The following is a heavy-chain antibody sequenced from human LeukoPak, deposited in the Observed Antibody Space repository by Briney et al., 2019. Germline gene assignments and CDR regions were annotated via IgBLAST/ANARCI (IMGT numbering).Heavy chain of an antibody. CDR3: ARDLDYSNYKFDY. J-gene: IGHJ4*02. Sequence: GGSLRLSCAASGFTFSSYSMNWVRQAPGKGLEWVSSISSSSSYIYYADSVKGRFTISRDNAKNSLFLQMNSLRDEDTAVYYCARDLDYSNYKFDYWGQGTLVTVSS. CDR2: ISSSSSYI. D-gene: IGHD4-11*01. V-gene: IGHV3-21*01. CDR1: GFTFSSYS.